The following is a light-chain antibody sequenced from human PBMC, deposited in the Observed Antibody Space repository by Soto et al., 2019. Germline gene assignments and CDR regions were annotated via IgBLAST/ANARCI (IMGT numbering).Light chain of an antibody. CDR2: GAS. CDR3: QQYGSSPWT. CDR1: QSLSSSY. V-gene: IGKV3-20*01. Sequence: FVLMQSPGTLSLSPGEGATLSCRASQSLSSSYLAWYQQKPGQAPRLLIYGASSRATGIPDRFSGSGSGTDFTLTISRLEPEDFAVYYCQQYGSSPWTFGQGTKVDIK. J-gene: IGKJ1*01.